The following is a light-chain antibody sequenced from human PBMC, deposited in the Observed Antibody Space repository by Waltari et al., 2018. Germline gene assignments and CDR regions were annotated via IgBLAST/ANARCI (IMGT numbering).Light chain of an antibody. Sequence: EIVLTKPPGTLSLSPGERVTLSCRASQSVSRALAWYQQKPGQAPRLLIYGASNRATGIPDRFSGSGSGTDFSLTISRLEPEDFAVYYCQHYVRLPVTFGQGTKVEIK. CDR3: QHYVRLPVT. V-gene: IGKV3-20*01. CDR2: GAS. CDR1: QSVSRA. J-gene: IGKJ1*01.